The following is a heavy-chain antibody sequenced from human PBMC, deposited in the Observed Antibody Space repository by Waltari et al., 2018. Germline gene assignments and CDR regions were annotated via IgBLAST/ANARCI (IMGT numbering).Heavy chain of an antibody. Sequence: QVQLVQSGAEVKKPGASVKVSCKASGYTFTGYYMHWVRQAPGQGLEWIGVYNPNSVGTNYAHMFQVRVTMTRATSTSTAYMGLSMLGSDDTAVYYCAGDLERGYWRVDYWGQGTLVTVSS. CDR3: AGDLERGYWRVDY. J-gene: IGHJ4*02. CDR2: YNPNSVGT. V-gene: IGHV1-2*07. D-gene: IGHD5-12*01. CDR1: GYTFTGYY.